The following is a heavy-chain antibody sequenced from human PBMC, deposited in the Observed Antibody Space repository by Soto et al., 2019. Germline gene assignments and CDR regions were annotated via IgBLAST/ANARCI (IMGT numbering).Heavy chain of an antibody. CDR3: ANRPTTLRVFDY. Sequence: EVQLLESGGGLVQPGGSLRLSCAASGFTFSSYAMSWVRQAPGKGLEWVSAISGSGGSTYYADPVKGRFTISRDNSKNTLYLQMNSLRAEDTAVYYCANRPTTLRVFDYWGQGTLVTVSS. CDR2: ISGSGGST. V-gene: IGHV3-23*01. D-gene: IGHD1-1*01. CDR1: GFTFSSYA. J-gene: IGHJ4*02.